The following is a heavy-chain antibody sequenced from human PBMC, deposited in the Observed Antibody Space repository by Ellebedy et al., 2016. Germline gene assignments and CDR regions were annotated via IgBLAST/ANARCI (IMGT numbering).Heavy chain of an antibody. CDR3: ARAYSSSWSGYFDS. CDR1: GFTFDDHG. D-gene: IGHD6-13*01. V-gene: IGHV3-9*01. CDR2: ISWNGGKV. Sequence: GGSLRLSXAASGFTFDDHGMQWVRQAPGKGLEWVSSISWNGGKVDYADSVKGRFTISRDNGKNFLYLQMNNLRLDDTALYYCARAYSSSWSGYFDSWGQGTLVTVSS. J-gene: IGHJ4*02.